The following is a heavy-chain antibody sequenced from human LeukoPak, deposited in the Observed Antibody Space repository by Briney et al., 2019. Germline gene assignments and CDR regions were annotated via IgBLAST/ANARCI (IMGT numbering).Heavy chain of an antibody. V-gene: IGHV3-30*02. D-gene: IGHD2-2*01. CDR2: IRYDGSNK. CDR1: GFTFSSYG. CDR3: AKPTLPAAVRGSAFDT. J-gene: IGHJ3*02. Sequence: GGSLRLSCAASGFTFSSYGMHWVRQAPGKGLEWVAFIRYDGSNKYYADSVKGRFTISRDNSKNTLYLQMNSLRAEDTAVYYCAKPTLPAAVRGSAFDTWGQGTMVTVSS.